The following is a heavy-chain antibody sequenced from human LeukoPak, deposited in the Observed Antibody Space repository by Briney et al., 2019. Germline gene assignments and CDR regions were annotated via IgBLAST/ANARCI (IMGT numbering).Heavy chain of an antibody. J-gene: IGHJ4*02. CDR2: ISSSSSYI. D-gene: IGHD1-26*01. V-gene: IGHV3-21*01. CDR1: GITFNSYT. Sequence: GGSLRLSCAASGITFNSYTMNWVRQAPGKGLEWVSSISSSSSYIYYADSVKGRFTISRDNAKNSLYLQMNSLRAEDTAVYYCARDRSGSYPYYFDYWGQGTLVTVSS. CDR3: ARDRSGSYPYYFDY.